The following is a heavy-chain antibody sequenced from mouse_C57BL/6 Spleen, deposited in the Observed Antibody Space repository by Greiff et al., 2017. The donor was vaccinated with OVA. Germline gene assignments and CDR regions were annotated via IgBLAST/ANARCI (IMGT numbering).Heavy chain of an antibody. CDR3: PGSSYDYYAMDY. J-gene: IGHJ4*01. CDR1: GYTFTDYE. CDR2: IDPETGGT. D-gene: IGHD1-1*01. V-gene: IGHV1-15*01. Sequence: QVQLQQSGAELVRPGASVTLSCKASGYTFTDYEMHWVKQTPVHGLEWIGAIDPETGGTAYNQKFKGKAILTADKSSSTAYMELRSLTSEDSAVYYCPGSSYDYYAMDYWGQGTSVTVSS.